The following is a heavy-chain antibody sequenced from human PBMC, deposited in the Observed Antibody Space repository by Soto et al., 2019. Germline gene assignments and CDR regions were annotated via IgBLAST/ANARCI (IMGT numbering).Heavy chain of an antibody. V-gene: IGHV5-51*01. D-gene: IGHD3-9*01. CDR2: VYPGDSDT. Sequence: PGESLKISCKGSGYSFTSYWIGWVRQMPGKGLEWMGIVYPGDSDTRYSPSFQGQVTISADKSISTAYLQWSSLKASDTAMYYCARLHGPLTGYIMPLDYWGQGTLVTVSS. CDR1: GYSFTSYW. CDR3: ARLHGPLTGYIMPLDY. J-gene: IGHJ4*02.